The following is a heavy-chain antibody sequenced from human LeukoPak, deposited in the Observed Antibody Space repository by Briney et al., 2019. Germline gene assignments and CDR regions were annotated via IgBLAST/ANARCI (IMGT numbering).Heavy chain of an antibody. CDR3: ARRGYSSGWYYFDY. J-gene: IGHJ4*02. Sequence: PSETLSLTCTVSGGSISSYYWSCIRQPPGKGLEWIGYIFYSGTTNYNPSLKSRVTISVDTSKNQFSLKLSSVTAADTAVYYCARRGYSSGWYYFDYWGQGTLVTVSS. D-gene: IGHD6-19*01. CDR2: IFYSGTT. V-gene: IGHV4-59*08. CDR1: GGSISSYY.